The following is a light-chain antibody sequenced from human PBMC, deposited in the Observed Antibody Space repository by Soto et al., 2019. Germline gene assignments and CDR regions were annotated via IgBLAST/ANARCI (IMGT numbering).Light chain of an antibody. CDR3: QQYGSSPT. J-gene: IGKJ1*01. V-gene: IGKV3-20*01. CDR2: GAS. CDR1: QRVRSSY. Sequence: EIVLTQSPGTLSLSPGERATRSCRASQRVRSSYLAWYQQKPGQAPRLLIYGASSRATGIPDRFSGSGSGTDFTLTISRLEPEDFAVYYFQQYGSSPTFGQGTKVEIK.